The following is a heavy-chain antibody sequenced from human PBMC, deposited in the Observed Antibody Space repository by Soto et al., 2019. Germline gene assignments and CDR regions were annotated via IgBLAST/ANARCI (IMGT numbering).Heavy chain of an antibody. CDR1: GFTFSSYG. CDR2: ISYDGSNK. D-gene: IGHD3-9*01. J-gene: IGHJ3*02. V-gene: IGHV3-30*03. CDR3: ATLDYDILTGYYTSYDAFDI. Sequence: GGSLRLSCAASGFTFSSYGMHWVRQAPGKGLEWVAVISYDGSNKYYADSVKGRFTISRDNSKNTLYLQMNSLRAEDTAVYYCATLDYDILTGYYTSYDAFDIRGQGTMVTVSS.